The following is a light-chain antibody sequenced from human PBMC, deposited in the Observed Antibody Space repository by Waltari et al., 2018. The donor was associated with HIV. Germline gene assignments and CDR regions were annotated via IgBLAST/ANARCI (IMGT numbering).Light chain of an antibody. V-gene: IGKV3-20*01. J-gene: IGKJ2*01. CDR2: GAT. CDR3: LQYGSSPPSYT. Sequence: EIVLTQSPGTLSLSPGERATLSCRASQSVSGNNVAWDQQKVGQAPRLRIYGATSRATGIPDRFSGSGSGTEFTLTVSRLESEDFAVYYCLQYGSSPPSYTFGQGTKLEIK. CDR1: QSVSGNN.